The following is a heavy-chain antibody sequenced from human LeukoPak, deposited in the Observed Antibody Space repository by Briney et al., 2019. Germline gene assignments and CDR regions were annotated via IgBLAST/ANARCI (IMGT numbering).Heavy chain of an antibody. V-gene: IGHV1-2*02. D-gene: IGHD5-24*01. J-gene: IGHJ3*01. CDR1: GYIFTDYY. CDR2: INPNSAAT. CDR3: ARRLVDSNDGYDV. Sequence: ASVNVSCKASGYIFTDYYMHWVRQAPRQGLECLGWINPNSAATSYAQIFQDRVPMTRNTSTSTAYVELSSLRSDDTAVYYCARRLVDSNDGYDVWGQGTVVTVSS.